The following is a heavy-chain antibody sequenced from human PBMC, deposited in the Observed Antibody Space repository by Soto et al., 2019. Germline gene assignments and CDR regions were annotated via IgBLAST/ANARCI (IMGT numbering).Heavy chain of an antibody. V-gene: IGHV3-23*01. Sequence: GGSLRLSCAASGFTFSSYAMSWVRQAPGKGLEWVSTISGSGDSTYYADSVKGRFTISRDNSKNTLYLQMNSLRAEDTAVYYCAKEVYNWNYIDYWGQGTLVTVSS. CDR2: ISGSGDST. CDR3: AKEVYNWNYIDY. D-gene: IGHD1-20*01. J-gene: IGHJ4*02. CDR1: GFTFSSYA.